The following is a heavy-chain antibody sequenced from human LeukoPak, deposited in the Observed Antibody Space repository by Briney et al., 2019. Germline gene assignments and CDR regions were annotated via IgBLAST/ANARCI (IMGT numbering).Heavy chain of an antibody. Sequence: GGSLRLSCAASGFTFSSYAMHWVRRAPGKGLEYVSAISSNGGSTYYANSVKGRFTISRDNSKNTLYLQMGSLRAEDMAVYYCARGAIWDSSSSYYWGQGTLVTVSS. V-gene: IGHV3-64*01. CDR2: ISSNGGST. J-gene: IGHJ4*02. CDR1: GFTFSSYA. CDR3: ARGAIWDSSSSYY. D-gene: IGHD6-6*01.